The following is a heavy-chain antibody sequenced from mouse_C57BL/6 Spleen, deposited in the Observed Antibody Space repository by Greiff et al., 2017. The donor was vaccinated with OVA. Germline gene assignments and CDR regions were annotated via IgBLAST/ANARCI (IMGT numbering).Heavy chain of an antibody. CDR1: GFTFSDYY. V-gene: IGHV5-12*01. J-gene: IGHJ3*01. CDR2: ISNGGGST. D-gene: IGHD2-4*01. CDR3: ARHYDYDGAY. Sequence: DVMLVESGGGLVQPGGSLKLSCAASGFTFSDYYMYWVRQTPEKRLEWVAYISNGGGSTYYPDTVKGRFTISRDNAKNTLSLQMSRLKSEDTAMYYCARHYDYDGAYWGQGTLVTVSA.